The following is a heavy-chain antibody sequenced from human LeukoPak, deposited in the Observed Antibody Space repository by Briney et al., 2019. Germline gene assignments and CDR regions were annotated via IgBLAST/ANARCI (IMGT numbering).Heavy chain of an antibody. CDR2: ISFDGSQK. D-gene: IGHD3-10*01. J-gene: IGHJ5*02. Sequence: PGGSLRLSCAASGFTFSSYAMSWVRQAPGKGLEWVALISFDGSQKYYADSVKGRFTISRDNSKSTVYLQMNSLRVEDAAVYYCSEDLASDFGGDLDPWGQGTQVTVSS. CDR3: SEDLASDFGGDLDP. CDR1: GFTFSSYA. V-gene: IGHV3-30*02.